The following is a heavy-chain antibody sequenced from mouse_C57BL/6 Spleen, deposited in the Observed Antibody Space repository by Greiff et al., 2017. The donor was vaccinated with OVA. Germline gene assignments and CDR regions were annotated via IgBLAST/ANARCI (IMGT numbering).Heavy chain of an antibody. D-gene: IGHD2-3*01. Sequence: VKLLESGAELARPGASVKLSCKASGYTFTSYGISWVKQRTGQGLEWIGEIYPRSGNTYYNEKFKGKATLTADKSSSTAYMELRSLTSEDSAVYFCARWDDGFFDCWGQGTTLTVSS. CDR1: GYTFTSYG. V-gene: IGHV1-81*01. J-gene: IGHJ2*01. CDR3: ARWDDGFFDC. CDR2: IYPRSGNT.